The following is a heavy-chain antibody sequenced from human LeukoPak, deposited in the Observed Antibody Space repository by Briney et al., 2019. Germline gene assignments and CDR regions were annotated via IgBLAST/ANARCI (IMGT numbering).Heavy chain of an antibody. Sequence: GSLRLSCAASGFTLNNYWVHWVRQAPGKGLVWVSHINGDGSSTTYADSVKGRFTISRDNAKNTLYLQMNSLRAEDTAVYFCARGGSRSSGSFDYWGQGTLVTVSS. CDR2: INGDGSST. D-gene: IGHD6-6*01. J-gene: IGHJ4*02. V-gene: IGHV3-74*01. CDR1: GFTLNNYW. CDR3: ARGGSRSSGSFDY.